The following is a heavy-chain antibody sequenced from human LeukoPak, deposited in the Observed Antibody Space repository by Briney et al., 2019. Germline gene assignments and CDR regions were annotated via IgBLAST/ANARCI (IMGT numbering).Heavy chain of an antibody. CDR1: GYTFTGYC. CDR2: INPNSGGT. Sequence: ASVKVSCKASGYTFTGYCMHWVRQAPGQGLEWMGRINPNSGGTNYAQKFQGRVTMTRDTSISTAYMELSRLRSDDTAVYYCASFVGVATVSDFDYWGQGTLVTVSS. V-gene: IGHV1-2*06. D-gene: IGHD4-11*01. J-gene: IGHJ4*02. CDR3: ASFVGVATVSDFDY.